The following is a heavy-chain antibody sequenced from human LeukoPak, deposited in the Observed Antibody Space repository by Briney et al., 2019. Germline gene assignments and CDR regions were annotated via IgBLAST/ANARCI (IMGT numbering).Heavy chain of an antibody. CDR3: ARDEGIVGYFDY. D-gene: IGHD3-22*01. Sequence: SETLSLTCTVSGGSISSYYWSWIRQPPGKGPEWIGYIYYSGSTNYNPSLKSRVTISVDTSKNQFSLKLSSVTAADTAVYYCARDEGIVGYFDYWGQGTLVTVSS. CDR1: GGSISSYY. CDR2: IYYSGST. V-gene: IGHV4-59*01. J-gene: IGHJ4*02.